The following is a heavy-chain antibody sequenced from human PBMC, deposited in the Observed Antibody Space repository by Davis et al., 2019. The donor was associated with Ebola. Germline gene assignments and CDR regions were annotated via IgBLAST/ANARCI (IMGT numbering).Heavy chain of an antibody. J-gene: IGHJ4*02. CDR2: IKQGGSEK. Sequence: GESLKISCAASGFTFSSYWMSWVRQAPGKGLEWVANIKQGGSEKYYVDSVKGRFTISRDNAKNSLYLQMNSLRAEDTAVHYCARGGWDYWGQGTLVTVSS. V-gene: IGHV3-7*01. CDR1: GFTFSSYW. CDR3: ARGGWDY.